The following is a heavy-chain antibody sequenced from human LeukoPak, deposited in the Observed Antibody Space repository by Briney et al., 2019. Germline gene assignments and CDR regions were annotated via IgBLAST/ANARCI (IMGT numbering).Heavy chain of an antibody. CDR3: ATAGPYYYDSSGYRRYFDL. V-gene: IGHV1-24*01. D-gene: IGHD3-22*01. J-gene: IGHJ2*01. CDR2: FDPEDGET. Sequence: ASVKVSCTVSGYTLTELSMHWVRQAPGKGREWMGGFDPEDGETIYAQKFQGRVTMTEDTSTDTAYMELSSLRSEDTAVYYCATAGPYYYDSSGYRRYFDLWGRGTLVTVSS. CDR1: GYTLTELS.